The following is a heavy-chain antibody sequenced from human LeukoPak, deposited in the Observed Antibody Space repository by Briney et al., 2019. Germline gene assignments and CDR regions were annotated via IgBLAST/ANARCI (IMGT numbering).Heavy chain of an antibody. CDR3: AKSRSGRTAFDY. V-gene: IGHV3-23*01. D-gene: IGHD2-15*01. CDR2: ISGSGGST. Sequence: GGSLRLSSAAAGLTFSSYAMSWVRQAPGKGLEWVSAISGSGGSTYYADSVKGRFTISRDNSKNTLYLRMNSLRAEDTAVYYCAKSRSGRTAFDYWGQGTLVTVSS. CDR1: GLTFSSYA. J-gene: IGHJ4*02.